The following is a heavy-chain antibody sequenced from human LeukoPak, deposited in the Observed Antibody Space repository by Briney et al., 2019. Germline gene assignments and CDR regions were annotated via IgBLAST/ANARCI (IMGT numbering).Heavy chain of an antibody. CDR2: ISSSSSYI. CDR1: GFPFSSYS. Sequence: GGSLRLSCAASGFPFSSYSMNWVRQAPGKGLDWVSSISSSSSYIYYADSVKGRFTISSDNAKNSLYLQMNSLRAEDTAVYYCARCTGGYVWGSYRYMDYWGQGTLVTVSS. J-gene: IGHJ4*02. D-gene: IGHD3-16*02. CDR3: ARCTGGYVWGSYRYMDY. V-gene: IGHV3-21*01.